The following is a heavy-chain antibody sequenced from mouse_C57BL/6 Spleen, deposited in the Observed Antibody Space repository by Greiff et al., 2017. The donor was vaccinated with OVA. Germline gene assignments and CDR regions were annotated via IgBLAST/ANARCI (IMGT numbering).Heavy chain of an antibody. D-gene: IGHD1-1*01. J-gene: IGHJ3*01. V-gene: IGHV1-82*01. Sequence: QVQLQQSGPELVKPGASVKISCKASGYAFSSSWMNWVKQRPGKGLEWIGRIYPGDGDTNYNGKFKGKVTLTAAKSSSTAYMQLSSMTSEDSAVDICERGGSRYGFAYWGQGTLVTVSA. CDR2: IYPGDGDT. CDR3: ERGGSRYGFAY. CDR1: GYAFSSSW.